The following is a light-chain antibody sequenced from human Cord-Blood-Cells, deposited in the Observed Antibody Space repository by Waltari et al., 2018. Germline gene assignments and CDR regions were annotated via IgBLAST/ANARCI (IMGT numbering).Light chain of an antibody. J-gene: IGKJ4*01. V-gene: IGKV3-15*01. Sequence: EIVMTQSPATLSVSPGERATLSCRARQSVSSNLAWYQQLPGQAPRLLIYGTSTRATGIPAMFIGSGSGTEFTLTISSLHSEDFAVYYCQQYNNWPLTFGGGTNVEIK. CDR1: QSVSSN. CDR2: GTS. CDR3: QQYNNWPLT.